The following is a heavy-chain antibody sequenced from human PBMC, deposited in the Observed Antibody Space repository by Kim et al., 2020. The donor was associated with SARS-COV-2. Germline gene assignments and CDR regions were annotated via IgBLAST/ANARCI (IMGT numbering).Heavy chain of an antibody. V-gene: IGHV3-64D*09. J-gene: IGHJ6*02. CDR3: VRNYDMDV. CDR1: GFTFTRHA. Sequence: GGSLRLSCSASGFTFTRHALHWVRQTPGKVLEYVSDISRNGDSTYYADSVTGRFTISRDNSKNTLYLQMSSLRAEDTAVYYCVRNYDMDVWGQGTTVTVSS. CDR2: ISRNGDST.